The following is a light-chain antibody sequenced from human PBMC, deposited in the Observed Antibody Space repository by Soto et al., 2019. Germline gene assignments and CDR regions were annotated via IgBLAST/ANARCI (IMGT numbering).Light chain of an antibody. CDR2: DVS. Sequence: QSMLTQPASVSGSPGQSITISCTGTSSDVGGYNYVSWYQQHPGKAPKLMIYDVSNRPSGVSNRFSGSKSGNTASLTISGLQAEDEADYYRSSYTSSSTLLYVFGTGTKVTVL. J-gene: IGLJ1*01. V-gene: IGLV2-14*01. CDR3: SSYTSSSTLLYV. CDR1: SSDVGGYNY.